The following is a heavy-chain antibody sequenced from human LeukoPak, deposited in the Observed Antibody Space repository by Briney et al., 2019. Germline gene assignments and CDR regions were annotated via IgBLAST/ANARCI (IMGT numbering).Heavy chain of an antibody. V-gene: IGHV4-34*01. CDR3: ARDRWYCSSPSCSLYYCDY. CDR2: INHSGST. J-gene: IGHJ4*02. Sequence: PSETLSLTCAVYGGSFSGYDWRWIRQPPGKGLEWIGEINHSGSTNYNPSLKIRVTISVDTHKHQFSLKLSSVTAADTAMYYCARDRWYCSSPSCSLYYCDYWGQGTRVTVSS. D-gene: IGHD2-2*01. CDR1: GGSFSGYD.